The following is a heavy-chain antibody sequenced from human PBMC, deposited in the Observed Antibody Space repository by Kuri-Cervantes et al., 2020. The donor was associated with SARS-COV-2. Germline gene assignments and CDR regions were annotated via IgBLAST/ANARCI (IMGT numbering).Heavy chain of an antibody. CDR3: ARDREQLVARAYYYYYYMDV. CDR1: GYTFTSYG. D-gene: IGHD6-13*01. V-gene: IGHV1-18*01. J-gene: IGHJ6*03. CDR2: ISAYNGNT. Sequence: ASVKVSCKASGYTFTSYGISWVRQAPGQGLEWMGWISAYNGNTNYAQKLQGRVTMTTDTSTSTAYMELRSLRSDDTAVYYCARDREQLVARAYYYYYYMDVWGKGTTVTVSS.